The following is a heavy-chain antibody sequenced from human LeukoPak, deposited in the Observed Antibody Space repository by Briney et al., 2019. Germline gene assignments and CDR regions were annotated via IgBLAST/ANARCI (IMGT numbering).Heavy chain of an antibody. D-gene: IGHD3-22*01. V-gene: IGHV3-48*01. J-gene: IGHJ3*02. Sequence: GGSLRLSCVASGFTFSTYSMNWVRQAPGKGLEWVSYIRGSGSSIYYADSVKGRFTISRDNSKNTLYLQMNSLRAEDTAVYYCARSDTQDQIYYDSSGYYWGAFDIWGQGTMVTVSS. CDR1: GFTFSTYS. CDR3: ARSDTQDQIYYDSSGYYWGAFDI. CDR2: IRGSGSSI.